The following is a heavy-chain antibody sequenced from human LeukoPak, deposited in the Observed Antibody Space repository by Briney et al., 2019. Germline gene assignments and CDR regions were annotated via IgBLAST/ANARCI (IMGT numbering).Heavy chain of an antibody. CDR2: VSSTGGDK. CDR3: ARGENGSFDH. CDR1: GVTFEDYY. D-gene: IGHD3-10*01. Sequence: GGSLRLSCTGSGVTFEDYYLSWIRQAPGKGLEWISYVSSTGGDKFYADPVKGRFTISRDNARTSLYMEMTDLIAEDTAFYYCARGENGSFDHWGQGTLVIVSS. J-gene: IGHJ4*02. V-gene: IGHV3-11*01.